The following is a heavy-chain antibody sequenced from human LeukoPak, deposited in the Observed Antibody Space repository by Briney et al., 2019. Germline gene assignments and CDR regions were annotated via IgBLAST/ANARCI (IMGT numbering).Heavy chain of an antibody. J-gene: IGHJ5*02. CDR3: ARAIRSSTSWNRFDP. D-gene: IGHD2-2*01. CDR2: IYYSGST. Sequence: SETLSLTCAVYGGSFSGYYWGWIRQPPGKGLEWIGSIYYSGSTYYNPSLKSRVTVSVDTSKNQFSLRLSSVTAADTAVYYCARAIRSSTSWNRFDPWGQGTLVTVSS. CDR1: GGSFSGYY. V-gene: IGHV4-34*01.